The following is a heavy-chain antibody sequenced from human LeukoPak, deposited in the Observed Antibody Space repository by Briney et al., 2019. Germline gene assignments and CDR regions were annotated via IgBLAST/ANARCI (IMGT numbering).Heavy chain of an antibody. CDR3: ARDSVTTSLDY. CDR1: GYTFTSYG. CDR2: ISAYNGNT. V-gene: IGHV1-18*01. D-gene: IGHD4-17*01. J-gene: IGHJ4*02. Sequence: ASVKVSCKASGYTFTSYGISWVRQAPGQGLEWMGWISAYNGNTNYAQKLQGRVTMTTDTSTSTAYVELRSLRSDDTAVYYCARDSVTTSLDYWGQGTLVTVSS.